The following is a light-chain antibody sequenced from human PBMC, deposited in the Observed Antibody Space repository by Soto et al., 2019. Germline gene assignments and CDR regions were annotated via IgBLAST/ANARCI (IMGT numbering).Light chain of an antibody. V-gene: IGLV2-23*01. CDR2: EDT. CDR1: SSDVASYNL. Sequence: QSALTQPASVSGSPGQSITISCTGTSSDVASYNLVSWYQHYPGKAPKLMIYEDTKRPSGVSNRFSGSKSGNTASLTISGLQAEDEADYYCCSYTGSTTSYVFGTGTKVTVL. CDR3: CSYTGSTTSYV. J-gene: IGLJ1*01.